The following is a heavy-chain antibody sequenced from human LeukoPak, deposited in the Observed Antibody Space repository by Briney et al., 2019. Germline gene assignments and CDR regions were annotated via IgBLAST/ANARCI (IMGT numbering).Heavy chain of an antibody. CDR2: INPSGGST. Sequence: ASVKVSCKASGYTFTSYYMHWVRQAPGQGLEWMGIINPSGGSTRYAQKFQGRVTMTRDTSTSTVYMELGSLRSEDTAVYYCARDPRPSYDSSDYYYPGDYWGQGTLVTVSS. V-gene: IGHV1-46*01. J-gene: IGHJ4*02. CDR1: GYTFTSYY. CDR3: ARDPRPSYDSSDYYYPGDY. D-gene: IGHD3-22*01.